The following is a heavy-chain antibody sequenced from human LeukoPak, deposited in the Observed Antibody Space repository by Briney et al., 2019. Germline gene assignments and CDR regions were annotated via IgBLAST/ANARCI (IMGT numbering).Heavy chain of an antibody. CDR2: INHSGST. CDR3: ARYEVAGALDAFDI. D-gene: IGHD6-19*01. V-gene: IGHV4-34*01. J-gene: IGHJ3*02. Sequence: SETLSLTCAVYGGSFSGYYWRWIRQPPGKGLERIGEINHSGSTNYNPTLKSRVTISVDTSKNQFSLKLSSVTAADTAVYYCARYEVAGALDAFDIWGQGTMVTVSS. CDR1: GGSFSGYY.